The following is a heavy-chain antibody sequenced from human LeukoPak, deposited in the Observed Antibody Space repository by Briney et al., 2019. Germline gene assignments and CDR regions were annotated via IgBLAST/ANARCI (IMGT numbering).Heavy chain of an antibody. CDR2: ISYDGSNK. D-gene: IGHD6-13*01. CDR1: GFTFSSYA. Sequence: PGRSLRLSCAASGFTFSSYAMHWVRQAPGKGLEWVAVISYDGSNKYYADSVKGRFTISRDNSKNTLYLQMSSLRSEDTAVYYCARLLAAAGFDYWGQGTLVTVSS. J-gene: IGHJ4*02. V-gene: IGHV3-30*04. CDR3: ARLLAAAGFDY.